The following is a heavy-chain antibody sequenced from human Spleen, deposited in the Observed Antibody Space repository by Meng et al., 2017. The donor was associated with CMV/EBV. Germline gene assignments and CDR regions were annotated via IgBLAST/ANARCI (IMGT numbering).Heavy chain of an antibody. J-gene: IGHJ4*02. CDR1: GYTFTGYY. CDR3: ARIKGRDGYRYFDY. Sequence: KASGYTFTGYYMHWVRQAPGQGLEWMEWINPTSGGTNYAQKFQGRVTMTMDTSISTAYMELSRLRSDDTAVYYCARIKGRDGYRYFDYWGQGTLVTVSS. CDR2: INPTSGGT. D-gene: IGHD5-24*01. V-gene: IGHV1-2*02.